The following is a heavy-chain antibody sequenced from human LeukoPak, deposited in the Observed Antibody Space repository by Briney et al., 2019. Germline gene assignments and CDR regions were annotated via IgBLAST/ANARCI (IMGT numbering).Heavy chain of an antibody. CDR1: GVVFNNFA. D-gene: IGHD2-2*01. J-gene: IGHJ4*02. Sequence: GRPLRLSCAASGVVFNNFAFHWVRQAPGKGLEWVAVISYDGSNKYYADSVKGRFTISRDNSKNTLYLQMNSLRAEDTAVYYCAKGGVPVVSPAVNWGQGTLVTVSS. CDR2: ISYDGSNK. V-gene: IGHV3-30-3*01. CDR3: AKGGVPVVSPAVN.